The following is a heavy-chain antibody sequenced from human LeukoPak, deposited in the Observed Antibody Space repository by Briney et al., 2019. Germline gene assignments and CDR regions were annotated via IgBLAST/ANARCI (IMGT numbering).Heavy chain of an antibody. CDR3: ARGRYSYGPQNYDYMDV. Sequence: SETLSLTCSVTGGSISGYYWTWIRQPAGKGLEWIGRIYTSGTTHYNPSLKSRVSMSVDTSKNQFSLKLSSVTAADTAVYYCARGRYSYGPQNYDYMDVWGKGTTVTISS. J-gene: IGHJ6*03. CDR2: IYTSGTT. D-gene: IGHD5-18*01. CDR1: GGSISGYY. V-gene: IGHV4-4*07.